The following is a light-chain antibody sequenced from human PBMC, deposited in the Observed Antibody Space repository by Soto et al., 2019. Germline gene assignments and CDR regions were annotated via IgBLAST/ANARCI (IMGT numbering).Light chain of an antibody. CDR1: QSVSSY. V-gene: IGKV3-11*01. J-gene: IGKJ5*01. CDR3: QQARSFPVT. CDR2: DAS. Sequence: EIVLTQSPATLSLSPGERATLSCRASQSVSSYLAWYQEKHGQAPRLLIYDASNRATGIPARFSGSGSGTDFTLTISSVEPEDFATYYCQQARSFPVTFGQGTRLEIK.